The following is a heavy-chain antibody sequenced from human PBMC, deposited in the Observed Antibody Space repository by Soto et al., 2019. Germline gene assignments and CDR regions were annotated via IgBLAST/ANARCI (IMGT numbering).Heavy chain of an antibody. CDR2: IYYSGST. CDR3: ARDNPHRLVFGPSRTYGMDV. V-gene: IGHV4-31*03. CDR1: GGSISSGGYY. D-gene: IGHD6-19*01. J-gene: IGHJ6*02. Sequence: QVQLQESGPGLVKPSQTLSLTCTVSGGSISSGGYYWSWIRQHPGKGLEWIGYIYYSGSTYYNPSLKSRVTTSVATSKIPFSKKLSSVTAAETAVYYGARDNPHRLVFGPSRTYGMDVWGQGPTVTVSS.